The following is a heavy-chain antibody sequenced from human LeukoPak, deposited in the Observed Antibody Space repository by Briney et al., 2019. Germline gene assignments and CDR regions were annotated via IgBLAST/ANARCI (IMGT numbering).Heavy chain of an antibody. J-gene: IGHJ4*02. CDR1: GFTFNRYA. D-gene: IGHD6-19*01. V-gene: IGHV3-7*01. CDR3: ARTISTGIAVAAKGY. Sequence: GGSLRLSCAASGFTFNRYAMSWVRQAPGKGLEWVANIKQDGSEKYYVDSVKGRFTISRDNAKNSLYLQMNSLRAEDAAVYYCARTISTGIAVAAKGYWGQGTLVTVSS. CDR2: IKQDGSEK.